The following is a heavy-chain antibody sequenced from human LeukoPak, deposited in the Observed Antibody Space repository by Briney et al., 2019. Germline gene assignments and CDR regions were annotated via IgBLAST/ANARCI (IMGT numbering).Heavy chain of an antibody. J-gene: IGHJ3*02. CDR2: ISHSGST. V-gene: IGHV4-38-2*02. CDR1: GYSISSGYY. CDR3: ARAFRGIFGVFEAFDI. D-gene: IGHD3-3*01. Sequence: SETLSLTCTVSGYSISSGYYWGWIRQPPGKGLEWIVSISHSGSTYYNPSLKSRVTISVDMSKNQFSLQLSSVTAADTAVYYCARAFRGIFGVFEAFDIWGQGTMVTVSS.